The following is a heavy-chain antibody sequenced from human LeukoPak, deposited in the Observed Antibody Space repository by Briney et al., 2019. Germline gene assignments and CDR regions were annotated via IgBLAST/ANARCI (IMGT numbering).Heavy chain of an antibody. CDR2: ISGSGGST. Sequence: GGSLRLSCAASGFTFSSYAMSWVRQAPGKGLEWVSAISGSGGSTYYADSVKGRFTISRDNSRNTLYLQMNSLRAEDTAVYYCAKAARGYSSSWYLDYWGQGTLVTVSS. D-gene: IGHD6-13*01. J-gene: IGHJ4*02. V-gene: IGHV3-23*01. CDR3: AKAARGYSSSWYLDY. CDR1: GFTFSSYA.